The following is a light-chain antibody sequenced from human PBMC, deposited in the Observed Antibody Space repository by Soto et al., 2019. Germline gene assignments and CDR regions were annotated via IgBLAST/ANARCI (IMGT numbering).Light chain of an antibody. V-gene: IGKV3-20*01. CDR1: QSVSSSY. CDR3: QQYTSSLFT. Sequence: EIVLTQSPGTLSLSPGDRATLSCRASQSVSSSYLAWYQQKPGQAPRLLIYGASSRATGIPDRFSGSGSGTDFTLTTSGLEPEDFAVYYCQQYTSSLFTFGPGTRVDIK. J-gene: IGKJ3*01. CDR2: GAS.